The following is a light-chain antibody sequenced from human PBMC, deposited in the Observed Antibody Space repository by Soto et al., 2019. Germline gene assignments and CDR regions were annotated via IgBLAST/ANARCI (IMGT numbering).Light chain of an antibody. CDR2: GAS. CDR1: QTVNSN. Sequence: EIVMTQSPATLSVSPGERATLSCRASQTVNSNLAWYQQKPGQAPRLLIYGASNRATGIPARFSGSGSGTDFTLTISSLEPEDFAVYFCQHRAGWPPALTFGGGTKVDIK. J-gene: IGKJ4*01. V-gene: IGKV3-11*01. CDR3: QHRAGWPPALT.